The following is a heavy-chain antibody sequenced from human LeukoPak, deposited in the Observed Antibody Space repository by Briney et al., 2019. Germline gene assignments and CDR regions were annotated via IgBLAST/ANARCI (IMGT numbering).Heavy chain of an antibody. V-gene: IGHV3-30*18. Sequence: GGSLRLSCAASGFTFSTYGMHWVRQAPGKELEWVAVISYDGSYINYADSVKGRFTISRDSSKNTLYLQMNSLRVEDTAVYYCAKSHDGDPKEGAFDIWGQGTMVTVSS. D-gene: IGHD4-17*01. CDR2: ISYDGSYI. CDR1: GFTFSTYG. CDR3: AKSHDGDPKEGAFDI. J-gene: IGHJ3*02.